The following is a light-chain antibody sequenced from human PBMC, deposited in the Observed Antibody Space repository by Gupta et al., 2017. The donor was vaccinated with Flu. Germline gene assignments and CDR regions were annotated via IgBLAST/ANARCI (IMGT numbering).Light chain of an antibody. V-gene: IGLV2-14*01. CDR3: SSYTTSGTRV. J-gene: IGLJ3*02. CDR2: EVT. Sequence: QTALTQPASVSGCHGQSITISCTGTSSDVGAYNYVSWFQQQPGKAPKLMIYEVTNRPSGVSDRFSGSKSGNTASLTISGLQAEDESDYYCSSYTTSGTRVFGGGTKLTVL. CDR1: SSDVGAYNY.